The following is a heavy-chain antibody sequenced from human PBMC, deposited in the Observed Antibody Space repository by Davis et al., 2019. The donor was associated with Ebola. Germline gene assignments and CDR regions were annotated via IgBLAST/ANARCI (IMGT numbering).Heavy chain of an antibody. D-gene: IGHD2-2*01. CDR3: ARLGVWYQLLAGWFDP. V-gene: IGHV4-61*05. Sequence: MPGGSLRLSCTVSGGSISSSSYYWSWIRQPPGKGLEWIGYIYYSGSTNYNPSLKSRVTISVDTSKNQFSLKLSSVTAADTAVYYCARLGVWYQLLAGWFDPWGQGTLVTVSS. CDR2: IYYSGST. J-gene: IGHJ5*02. CDR1: GGSISSSSYY.